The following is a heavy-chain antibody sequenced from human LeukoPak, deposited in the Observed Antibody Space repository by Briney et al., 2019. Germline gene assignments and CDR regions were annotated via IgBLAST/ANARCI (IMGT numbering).Heavy chain of an antibody. CDR1: GGSISSGDYY. J-gene: IGHJ4*02. Sequence: SQTLSLTCTVSGGSISSGDYYWSWIRQPPGKGLEWIGYIYYSESTYDHPSLKSRVNISVDTSKNQFSLKLSSVTAADTAVYYCARDSSGYYGDYYFDYWGQGTLVTVSS. CDR2: IYYSEST. CDR3: ARDSSGYYGDYYFDY. D-gene: IGHD4-17*01. V-gene: IGHV4-30-4*08.